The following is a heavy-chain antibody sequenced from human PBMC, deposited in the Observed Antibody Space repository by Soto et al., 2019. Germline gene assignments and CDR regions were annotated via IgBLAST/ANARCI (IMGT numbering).Heavy chain of an antibody. D-gene: IGHD3-10*01. CDR3: ARDMGFGLSDY. V-gene: IGHV1-3*01. Sequence: QVQLVQSGAEVKKPGASVKVSCKASGYTFTNYAIDWVRQAPGQRLEWMGWINAGNGNTKYSQKFLGRVTITRDTSGSTAYMELSSLRSEDTAVYDCARDMGFGLSDYWGQGILVTVSS. CDR2: INAGNGNT. CDR1: GYTFTNYA. J-gene: IGHJ4*02.